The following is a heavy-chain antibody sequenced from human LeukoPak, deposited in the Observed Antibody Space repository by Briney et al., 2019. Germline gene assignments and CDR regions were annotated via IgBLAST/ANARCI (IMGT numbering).Heavy chain of an antibody. V-gene: IGHV4-59*01. CDR2: IYYSGST. Sequence: ASETLSLTCTVSGGSISSYYWSWIREPPGKGLEWIGYIYYSGSTNYNPSLKSRVTISVDTSKNQFSLKLSSVTAADTAVYYCARATNSVVAATRGGFDPWGQGTLVTVSS. D-gene: IGHD2-15*01. CDR1: GGSISSYY. CDR3: ARATNSVVAATRGGFDP. J-gene: IGHJ5*02.